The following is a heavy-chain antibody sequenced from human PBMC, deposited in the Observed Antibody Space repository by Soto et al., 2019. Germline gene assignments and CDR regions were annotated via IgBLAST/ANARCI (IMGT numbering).Heavy chain of an antibody. CDR3: AREGQQLAQDGLLFDY. V-gene: IGHV1-2*04. CDR2: INPNSGGT. D-gene: IGHD6-13*01. Sequence: ASVKVSCKASGYTFTGYYMHWVRQAPGQGLEWMGWINPNSGGTNYAQKFQGWVTMTRDTSISTAYMELSRLRSDDTAVYYCAREGQQLAQDGLLFDYWGQGTLVTVSS. CDR1: GYTFTGYY. J-gene: IGHJ4*02.